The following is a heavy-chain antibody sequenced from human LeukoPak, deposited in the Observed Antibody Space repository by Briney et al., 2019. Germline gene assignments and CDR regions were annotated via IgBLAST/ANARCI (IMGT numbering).Heavy chain of an antibody. V-gene: IGHV4-39*07. CDR3: ASLGSSVAAAFDI. CDR1: GGSISSSSYY. CDR2: INHSGST. Sequence: SETLSLTCTVSGGSISSSSYYGGWVRQPPGKGLGWIGEINHSGSTNYNPSLKSRVTISVDTSKNQFSLKLSSVTAADTAVYYCASLGSSVAAAFDIWGQGTMVTVSS. D-gene: IGHD6-19*01. J-gene: IGHJ3*02.